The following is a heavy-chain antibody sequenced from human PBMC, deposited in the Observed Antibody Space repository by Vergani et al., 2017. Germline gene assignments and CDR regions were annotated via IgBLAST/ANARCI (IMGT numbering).Heavy chain of an antibody. CDR3: ARERYSGYAREYFDY. CDR2: INTNTGNP. V-gene: IGHV7-4-1*02. J-gene: IGHJ4*02. Sequence: QVQLVQSGSELKKPGASVKVSCKASGYTFTSYGMNWVRQAPGQGLEWMGWINTNTGNPTYAKGFTGRFVLSLDTSVSTAYLQISSVKAEDTAVYYCARERYSGYAREYFDYWGQGTLVTVSS. CDR1: GYTFTSYG. D-gene: IGHD5-12*01.